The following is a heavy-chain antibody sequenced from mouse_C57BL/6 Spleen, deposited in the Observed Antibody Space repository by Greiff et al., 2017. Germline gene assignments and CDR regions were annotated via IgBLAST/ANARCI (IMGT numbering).Heavy chain of an antibody. Sequence: EVKVVESGGGLVQPKGSLKLSCAASGFSFNTYAMNWVRQAPGKGLEWVARIRSKSNNYATYYADSVKDRFTISRDDSESMLYLQMNNLKTEDTAMYYCVRHRTGGYAMDYWGQGTSVTVSS. V-gene: IGHV10-1*01. J-gene: IGHJ4*01. CDR1: GFSFNTYA. D-gene: IGHD4-1*01. CDR3: VRHRTGGYAMDY. CDR2: IRSKSNNYAT.